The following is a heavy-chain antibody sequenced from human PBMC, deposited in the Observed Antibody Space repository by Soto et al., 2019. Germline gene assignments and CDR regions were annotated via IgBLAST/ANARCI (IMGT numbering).Heavy chain of an antibody. D-gene: IGHD3-22*01. CDR1: GFTVSSNY. CDR2: IYSGGST. CDR3: ARDGDSSGYGVSAFDI. V-gene: IGHV3-53*04. J-gene: IGHJ3*02. Sequence: LRLSCAASGFTVSSNYMSWVRQAPGKGLEWVSVIYSGGSTYYADSVKGRFTISRHNSKNTLYLQMNSLRAEDTAVYYCARDGDSSGYGVSAFDIWGQGTMVTVSS.